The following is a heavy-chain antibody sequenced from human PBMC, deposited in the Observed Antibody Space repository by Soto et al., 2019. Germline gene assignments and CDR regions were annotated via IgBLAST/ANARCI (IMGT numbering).Heavy chain of an antibody. CDR2: IKQDGSEK. CDR3: ASGVVAATFDY. Sequence: VQLVESGGGLVLTGGSLRLSCAASGFTFSSYWMSWVRQAPGKGLEWVANIKQDGSEKYYVDSVKGRFTISRDNAKNSLYLQMNSLRAEDTAVYYCASGVVAATFDYWGQGTLVTVSS. CDR1: GFTFSSYW. D-gene: IGHD2-15*01. V-gene: IGHV3-7*01. J-gene: IGHJ4*02.